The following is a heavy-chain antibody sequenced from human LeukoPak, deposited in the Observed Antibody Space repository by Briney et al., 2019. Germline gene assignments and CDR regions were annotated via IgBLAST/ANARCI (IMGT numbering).Heavy chain of an antibody. CDR2: IYYSGST. CDR1: GGSISSYY. V-gene: IGHV4-59*01. J-gene: IGHJ5*02. CDR3: ARSGTANWFDP. D-gene: IGHD1-26*01. Sequence: SETLSLTCTVSGGSISSYYWSWIRQPPGKGLEWIGYIYYSGSTNYNPSLKSRVTISVDTSKNQFSLKLSSVTAADTAVYYCARSGTANWFDPWGQGTLVTVSS.